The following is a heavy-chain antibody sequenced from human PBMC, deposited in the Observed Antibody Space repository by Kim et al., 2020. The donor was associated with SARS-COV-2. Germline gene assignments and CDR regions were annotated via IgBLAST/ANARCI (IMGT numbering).Heavy chain of an antibody. D-gene: IGHD2-2*01. Sequence: ASVKVSCKASGYTFTDYYMHWVRQAPGQRPEWMGRIKPNSGGPDYAQQFQGRVTMTSDTSISTVYMELGSLMSDDTAIYYCTREAVPVGTATGALLWGPG. CDR1: GYTFTDYY. CDR3: TREAVPVGTATGALL. V-gene: IGHV1-2*06. CDR2: IKPNSGGP. J-gene: IGHJ4*02.